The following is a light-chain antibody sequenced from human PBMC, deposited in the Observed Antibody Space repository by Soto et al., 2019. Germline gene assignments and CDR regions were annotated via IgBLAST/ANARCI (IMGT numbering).Light chain of an antibody. Sequence: QSVLTQPASVSGSPGQSITISCTGTGSALVNYNLVSWYQQPPGQAPRLVIYESTKRPPGVSDRFSASKSGNTASLTISGLQAEDEADYYCCSCVSGSPFDVLFGGGTKLTVL. V-gene: IGLV2-23*01. CDR2: EST. CDR3: CSCVSGSPFDVL. CDR1: GSALVNYNL. J-gene: IGLJ3*02.